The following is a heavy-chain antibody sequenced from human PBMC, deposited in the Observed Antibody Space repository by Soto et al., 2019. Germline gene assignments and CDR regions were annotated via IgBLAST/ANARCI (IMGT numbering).Heavy chain of an antibody. CDR2: IYYSGST. J-gene: IGHJ6*02. Sequence: PSETLSLTCTVSGGSISSGGYYWSWIRQHPGKGLEWIGYIYYSGSTYYNPSLKSRVTISVDTSKNQFSLKLSSVTAADTAVYYCARERRDFSVNGMDVWGQGTTVTVSS. CDR1: GGSISSGGYY. CDR3: ARERRDFSVNGMDV. D-gene: IGHD6-25*01. V-gene: IGHV4-31*03.